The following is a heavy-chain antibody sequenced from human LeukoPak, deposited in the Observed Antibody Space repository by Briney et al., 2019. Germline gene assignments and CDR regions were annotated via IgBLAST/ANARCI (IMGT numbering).Heavy chain of an antibody. J-gene: IGHJ4*02. V-gene: IGHV4-4*02. Sequence: PSGTLSLTCTVSGDSINSLDLWSWVRQPPGKGLEWIGEMYLSGTTHSNPSVKSRVTISIDKSKNQFFLNLSSVTAADTTVYYCAGLVGRYSSGLYYYYFDYWGQGTLVTVSS. CDR1: GDSINSLDL. D-gene: IGHD3-22*01. CDR2: MYLSGTT. CDR3: AGLVGRYSSGLYYYYFDY.